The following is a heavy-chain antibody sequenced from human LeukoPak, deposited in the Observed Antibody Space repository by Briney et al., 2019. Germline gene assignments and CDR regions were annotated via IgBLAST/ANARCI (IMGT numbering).Heavy chain of an antibody. V-gene: IGHV3-23*01. Sequence: PGGSLRLSCAASGFTFSSSALSWVRQAPGKGLEWVSAISGSGGRTYYADSVKGRFTISRDNPRNSLFLQMNSLKDEDTAVYYCAKDSSAVAGPEGSYDIWGQGTMVTVSS. D-gene: IGHD6-19*01. J-gene: IGHJ3*02. CDR2: ISGSGGRT. CDR1: GFTFSSSA. CDR3: AKDSSAVAGPEGSYDI.